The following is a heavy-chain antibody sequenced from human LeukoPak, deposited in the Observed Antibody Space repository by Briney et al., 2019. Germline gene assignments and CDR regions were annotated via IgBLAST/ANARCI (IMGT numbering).Heavy chain of an antibody. Sequence: SETLSLTCTVSGDSVSNGNYYWSWLRQPPGKALEWIGYIYYTGSTYYNPSLEGRVTISVDTSRNQFSVKLSSVTAADTAVYYCARSGIAAAGPPVDYWGQGTLVTVSS. CDR2: IYYTGST. J-gene: IGHJ4*02. CDR3: ARSGIAAAGPPVDY. D-gene: IGHD6-13*01. V-gene: IGHV4-61*01. CDR1: GDSVSNGNYY.